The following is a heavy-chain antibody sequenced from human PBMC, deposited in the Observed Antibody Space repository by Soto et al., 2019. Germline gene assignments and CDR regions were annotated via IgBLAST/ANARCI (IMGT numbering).Heavy chain of an antibody. J-gene: IGHJ4*02. CDR1: GRSISSVNYY. D-gene: IGHD2-15*01. CDR3: ARYGSGECNRGSCYSPCDY. Sequence: QVQLQESGPGLVKPSQTLSLTCTVSGRSISSVNYYWSWIRQPPGKGLEWIGYIYYRGSTDYNPSRRSRVNIAEDTSKNKFSLKLSSVTAADTAVYYWARYGSGECNRGSCYSPCDYLGQGTLGTVSS. CDR2: IYYRGST. V-gene: IGHV4-30-4*01.